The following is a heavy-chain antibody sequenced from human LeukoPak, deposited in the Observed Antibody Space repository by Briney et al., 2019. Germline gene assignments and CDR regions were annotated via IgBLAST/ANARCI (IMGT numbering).Heavy chain of an antibody. Sequence: GGSLRLSCAASGFTFSSYSMNWVRQAPGKGLEWVSSISSSSSYIYYADSVKGRFTISRDNAKNSLYLQMNSLRAEDTAVYYCARGWGSGWYGSIDYWGQGTLVTVSS. CDR3: ARGWGSGWYGSIDY. D-gene: IGHD6-19*01. CDR1: GFTFSSYS. J-gene: IGHJ4*02. V-gene: IGHV3-21*01. CDR2: ISSSSSYI.